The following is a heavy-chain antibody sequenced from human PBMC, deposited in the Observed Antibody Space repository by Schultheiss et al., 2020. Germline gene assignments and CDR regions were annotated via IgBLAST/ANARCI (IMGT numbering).Heavy chain of an antibody. Sequence: SETLSLTCTVSGGSISSGSYYWSWIRQPAGKGLEWIGRIYTSGSTNYNPSLKSRVTISVDTSKNQFSLKLSSVTAADTAVYYCARGMTTKDYWGQGTLVTVSS. CDR1: GGSISSGSYY. CDR2: IYTSGST. CDR3: ARGMTTKDY. J-gene: IGHJ4*02. D-gene: IGHD4-17*01. V-gene: IGHV4-61*02.